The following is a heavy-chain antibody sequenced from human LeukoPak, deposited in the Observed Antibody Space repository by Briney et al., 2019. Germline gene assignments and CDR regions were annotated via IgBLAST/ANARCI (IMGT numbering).Heavy chain of an antibody. CDR3: AAPRGYEDY. CDR2: IVVGSGNT. CDR1: GFTFTSSA. Sequence: SVNVSCKASGFTFTSSAMQGVRQARGQRLEGIGWIVVGSGNTNYAQKFQERVTITRDMSTSTAYMELSSLTSEDTAVYYCAAPRGYEDYCGQGPLVTVSS. D-gene: IGHD5-12*01. J-gene: IGHJ4*02. V-gene: IGHV1-58*02.